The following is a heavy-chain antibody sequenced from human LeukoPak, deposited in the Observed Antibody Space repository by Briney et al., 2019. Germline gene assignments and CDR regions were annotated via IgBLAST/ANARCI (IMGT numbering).Heavy chain of an antibody. CDR3: ARGSSSSWFDFDY. CDR1: GGSISSYY. CDR2: IYSSGRT. Sequence: SETLSLTRTVSGGSISSYYWSWIRQPAGKGLEWIGRIYSSGRTNYNPSLKSRVTMSVDTSKNQFSLKFTSVTAADSVVYYCARGSSSSWFDFDYWGQGTLVTVSS. J-gene: IGHJ4*02. V-gene: IGHV4-4*07. D-gene: IGHD6-13*01.